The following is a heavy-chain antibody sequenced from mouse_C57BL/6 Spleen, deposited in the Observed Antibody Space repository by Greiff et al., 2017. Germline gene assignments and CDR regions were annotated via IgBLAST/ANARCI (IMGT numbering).Heavy chain of an antibody. D-gene: IGHD6-5*01. J-gene: IGHJ3*01. CDR2: IDPETGGT. Sequence: QVQLQQSGAELVRPGASVTLSCKASGYTFTDYEMHWVKQTPVHGLEWIGAIDPETGGTAYNQKFKGKAILTADKSSSTAYMELRSLTSEDSAVYYCTRKEGLRGSYWFAYWGQGTLVTVSA. V-gene: IGHV1-15*01. CDR3: TRKEGLRGSYWFAY. CDR1: GYTFTDYE.